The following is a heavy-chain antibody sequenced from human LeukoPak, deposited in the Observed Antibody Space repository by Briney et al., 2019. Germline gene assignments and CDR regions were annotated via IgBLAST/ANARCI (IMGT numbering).Heavy chain of an antibody. V-gene: IGHV1-69*05. CDR1: GGTFSSYA. D-gene: IGHD6-6*01. Sequence: SVKVSCKASGGTFSSYAISWVRQAPGQGLEWMGGIIPIFGTANYAQKFQGRVTITTGASTSTAYMELSSLRSEDTAVYHCARDQIAARLWNNWFDPWGQGTLVTVSS. J-gene: IGHJ5*02. CDR2: IIPIFGTA. CDR3: ARDQIAARLWNNWFDP.